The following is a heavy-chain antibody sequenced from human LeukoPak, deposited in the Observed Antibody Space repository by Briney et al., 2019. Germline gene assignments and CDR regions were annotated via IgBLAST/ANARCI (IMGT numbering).Heavy chain of an antibody. D-gene: IGHD3-22*01. V-gene: IGHV3-53*01. CDR2: VYYDGAT. Sequence: GGSLRLSCAGSGFTVSHNYMNWVRQAPGKGLEWVSVVYYDGATYYTDSVKGRFTISRDSSKNTLYLQMNSLRAEDTAVYYCARAPYYETTGPLWGQGTLVTVSS. J-gene: IGHJ4*02. CDR3: ARAPYYETTGPL. CDR1: GFTVSHNY.